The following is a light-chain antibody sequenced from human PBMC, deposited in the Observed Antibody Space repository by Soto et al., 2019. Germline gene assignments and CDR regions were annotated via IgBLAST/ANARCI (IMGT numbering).Light chain of an antibody. Sequence: EIVMTQSQATLSVSPGESATLSCWASQSVSSNLAWYQQKPGQAPRLLIYGASTRATGIPARFSGSGSGTDFTLTISSLEPEELAVDYGQQRSNWPPTFGQGTRLEIK. CDR1: QSVSSN. CDR2: GAS. J-gene: IGKJ5*01. V-gene: IGKV3-15*01. CDR3: QQRSNWPPT.